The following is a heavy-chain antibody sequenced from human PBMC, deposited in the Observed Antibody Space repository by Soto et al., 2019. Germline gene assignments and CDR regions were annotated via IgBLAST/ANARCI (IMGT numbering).Heavy chain of an antibody. D-gene: IGHD1-26*01. CDR2: IYSGGGT. Sequence: PGESLKISCAASGFVVDRTYMTWVRQTPGKGLEWVSVIYSGGGTYYAHSVEGRFTISRDTSKNTLHLQMNDLRAEDTALYYCARGGVQDAFDIWGQGTMVTVSS. V-gene: IGHV3-53*01. J-gene: IGHJ3*02. CDR3: ARGGVQDAFDI. CDR1: GFVVDRTY.